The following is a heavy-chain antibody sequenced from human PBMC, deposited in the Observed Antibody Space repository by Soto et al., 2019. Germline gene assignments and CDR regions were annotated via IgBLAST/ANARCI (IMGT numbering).Heavy chain of an antibody. V-gene: IGHV3-64*01. D-gene: IGHD3-3*01. CDR2: ISSNGGST. CDR3: ARKNVVEWFPYYYYYYMDV. J-gene: IGHJ6*03. CDR1: GFTFSSYA. Sequence: GGSLRLSCAASGFTFSSYAMHWVRQAPGKGLEYVSAISSNGGSTYYANSVKGRFTISRDNSKNTLYLQMGSLRAEDMAVYYCARKNVVEWFPYYYYYYMDVWGKGTTVTVSS.